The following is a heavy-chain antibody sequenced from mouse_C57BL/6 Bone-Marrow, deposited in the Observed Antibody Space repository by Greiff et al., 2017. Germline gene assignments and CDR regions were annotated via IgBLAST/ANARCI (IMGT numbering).Heavy chain of an antibody. CDR1: GYTFTSYG. D-gene: IGHD1-1*01. V-gene: IGHV1-81*01. J-gene: IGHJ1*03. CDR3: ASGGDYYGSSYFWYFDV. Sequence: QVQLQQSGAELARPGASVKLSCKASGYTFTSYGISWVKQRTGQGLEWIGEIYPRSGNTYYNEKFKGKATLTADKSSSTAYMELRSLTSEDSAVEFCASGGDYYGSSYFWYFDVWGTGTTVTVSS. CDR2: IYPRSGNT.